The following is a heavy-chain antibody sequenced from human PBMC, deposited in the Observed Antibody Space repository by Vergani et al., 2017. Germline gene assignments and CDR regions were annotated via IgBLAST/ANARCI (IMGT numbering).Heavy chain of an antibody. CDR1: GFTFDDYA. J-gene: IGHJ5*02. V-gene: IGHV3-9*01. CDR2: ISWNSGSI. D-gene: IGHD3-22*01. Sequence: EVQLVESGGGVVRPGGSLRLSCAASGFTFDDYAMHWVRQAPGKGLEWVSGISWNSGSIGYADSVKGRFTISRDNAKNSLYLQMNSLRAEDTALYYCAKTGYDSSGYYYSWGQGTLVTVSS. CDR3: AKTGYDSSGYYYS.